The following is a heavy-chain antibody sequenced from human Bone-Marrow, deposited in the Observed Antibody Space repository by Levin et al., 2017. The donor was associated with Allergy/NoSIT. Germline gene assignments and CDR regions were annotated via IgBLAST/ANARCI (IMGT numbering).Heavy chain of an antibody. J-gene: IGHJ6*02. V-gene: IGHV3-11*01. CDR2: ISSSGSTI. Sequence: GGSLRLSCAASGFTFSDYYMSWNRQAPGKGLEWVSYISSSGSTIYYADSVKGRFTISRDNAKNSLYLQMNSLRAEDTAVYYCAAGGYSYDPYYYGMDVWGQGTTVTVSS. CDR3: AAGGYSYDPYYYGMDV. D-gene: IGHD5-18*01. CDR1: GFTFSDYY.